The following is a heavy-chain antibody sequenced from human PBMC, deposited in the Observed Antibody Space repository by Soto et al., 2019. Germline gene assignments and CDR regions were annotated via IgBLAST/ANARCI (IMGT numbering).Heavy chain of an antibody. CDR3: ARGTAPKYYYYGMDV. J-gene: IGHJ6*02. Sequence: QPGGSLRLSCAASGFTFSSYGMHWVRQAPGKGLEWVAVIWYDGSNKYYADSVKGRFTISRDNSKNTLYLQMNSLRAEDTAVYYCARGTAPKYYYYGMDVWGQGTTVTVS. CDR2: IWYDGSNK. CDR1: GFTFSSYG. V-gene: IGHV3-33*01.